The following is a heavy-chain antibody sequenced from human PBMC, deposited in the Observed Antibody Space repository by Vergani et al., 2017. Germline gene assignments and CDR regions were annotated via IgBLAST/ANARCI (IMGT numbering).Heavy chain of an antibody. Sequence: VQLVESGGGLVPPGRSLRLSCVVSGFALNRHAMYWVRQAPGKGLEWVVGISFDGTNEYYPDLVKGRFTISRDIAKNTLYLQVRSLRLEDTGVYHCVRDRGLCAGGRCYTEAWDYWGQGTPVTVSS. V-gene: IGHV3-30-3*01. CDR3: VRDRGLCAGGRCYTEAWDY. CDR2: ISFDGTNE. CDR1: GFALNRHA. J-gene: IGHJ4*02. D-gene: IGHD2-2*02.